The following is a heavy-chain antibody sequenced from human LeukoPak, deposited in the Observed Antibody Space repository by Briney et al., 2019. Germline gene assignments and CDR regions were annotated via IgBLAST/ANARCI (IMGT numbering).Heavy chain of an antibody. V-gene: IGHV3-21*01. CDR3: AREVGATVY. D-gene: IGHD1-26*01. Sequence: GGSLRLSCAASGVTFSSDSMNWVRQAPGKGLEWVSSISSSSYIYYADSVKGRFTISRDNAKNSLYLQMNSLRAEDTAVYYCAREVGATVYWGQGTLVTVSS. CDR1: GVTFSSDS. CDR2: ISSSSYI. J-gene: IGHJ4*02.